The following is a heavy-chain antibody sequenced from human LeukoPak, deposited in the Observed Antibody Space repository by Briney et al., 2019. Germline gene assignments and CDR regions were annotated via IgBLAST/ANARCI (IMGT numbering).Heavy chain of an antibody. J-gene: IGHJ4*02. Sequence: GASVKVSCKASGYTFTGYYMHWVRQAPGQGLEWMGWINPDSGGTNYAQKFQGRVTMTRDTSISTAYMELSSLRSEDTAVYYCARAPYYYGSGSPPDYWGQGTLVTVSS. CDR3: ARAPYYYGSGSPPDY. CDR1: GYTFTGYY. CDR2: INPDSGGT. D-gene: IGHD3-10*01. V-gene: IGHV1-2*02.